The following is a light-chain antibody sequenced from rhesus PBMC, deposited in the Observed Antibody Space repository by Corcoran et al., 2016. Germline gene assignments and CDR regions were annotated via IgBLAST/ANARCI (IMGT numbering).Light chain of an antibody. CDR3: QHSYGTPLT. Sequence: DIQMTQSPSSLSASVGDRVTITCRASENVNNYLHWYQQKPGKAPKLLIYKAYTLQSGVPSRFSGSGSGTDFTLTISSLQPEDFATYDCQHSYGTPLTFGGGTKVELK. V-gene: IGKV1-74*01. J-gene: IGKJ4*01. CDR2: KAY. CDR1: ENVNNY.